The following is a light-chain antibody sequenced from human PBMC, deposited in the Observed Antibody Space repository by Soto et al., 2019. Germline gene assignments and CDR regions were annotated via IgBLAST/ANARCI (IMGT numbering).Light chain of an antibody. J-gene: IGKJ3*01. V-gene: IGKV3-15*01. Sequence: DIVLTQSPATLSVSLGERVSLSCRASQIISSNLAWYQQKPGQIPRLLINGASARAAGIPARFSGSGSGTEFTLTTSSLQSEDLAVYYCQQYNNWPQFTFGHGTKVDV. CDR3: QQYNNWPQFT. CDR1: QIISSN. CDR2: GAS.